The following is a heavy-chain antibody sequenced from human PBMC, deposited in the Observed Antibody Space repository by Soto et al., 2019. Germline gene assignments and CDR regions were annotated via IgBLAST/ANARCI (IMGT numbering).Heavy chain of an antibody. D-gene: IGHD6-19*01. CDR2: IDNSGAST. V-gene: IGHV3-23*05. Sequence: EVQVLESGGGLVQPGGSRSLSFEAPGSPFRGLAMIWFAQAQGKGLEWVSTIDNSGASTRYADSVRGRFTISRDNSKNTLYLQMNSLRAEDTAVYYCSPDSSGGEFDCWGQGTLVTVSS. CDR3: SPDSSGGEFDC. J-gene: IGHJ4*02. CDR1: GSPFRGLA.